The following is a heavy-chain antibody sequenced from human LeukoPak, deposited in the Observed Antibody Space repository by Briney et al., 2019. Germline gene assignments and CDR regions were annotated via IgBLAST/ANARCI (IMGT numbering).Heavy chain of an antibody. CDR3: AREGDSSGYWAL. D-gene: IGHD3-22*01. J-gene: IGHJ4*02. V-gene: IGHV4-4*09. CDR2: TYTSGST. CDR1: GGSISSYY. Sequence: SETLSLTCTVSGGSISSYYWSWIRQPPGKGLEWIGYTYTSGSTNYNPSLKSRVTISVDTSKNQFSLKLSSVTAADTAVYYCAREGDSSGYWALWGQGTLVTVSS.